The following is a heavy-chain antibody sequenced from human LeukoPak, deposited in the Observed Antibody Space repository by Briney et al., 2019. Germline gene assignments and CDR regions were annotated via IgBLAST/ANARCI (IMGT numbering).Heavy chain of an antibody. Sequence: PGGSLRLSCGASGFSFSTSWMSWVRPAPGTGLEWVANINRDGSEKYYVDSVKGRFTISRDNTNNLLLLQMDSLRPEDTAVYYCVRISTSVAGADYWGRGTLVTVSS. D-gene: IGHD6-19*01. J-gene: IGHJ4*02. CDR2: INRDGSEK. CDR1: GFSFSTSW. V-gene: IGHV3-7*01. CDR3: VRISTSVAGADY.